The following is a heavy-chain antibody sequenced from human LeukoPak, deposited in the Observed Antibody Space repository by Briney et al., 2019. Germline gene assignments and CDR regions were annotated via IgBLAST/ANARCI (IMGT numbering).Heavy chain of an antibody. V-gene: IGHV4-59*01. CDR1: GGSISSYY. D-gene: IGHD3-3*01. CDR3: AGETPAQFFPD. CDR2: IYYSGST. J-gene: IGHJ4*02. Sequence: SETLSLTCTVSGGSISSYYWSWIRQPPGKGLEWIGYIYYSGSTNYNPSLKSRVTISVDTSKNQFSLKLSSVTAADTAVYYCAGETPAQFFPDWGQGTLVTVSS.